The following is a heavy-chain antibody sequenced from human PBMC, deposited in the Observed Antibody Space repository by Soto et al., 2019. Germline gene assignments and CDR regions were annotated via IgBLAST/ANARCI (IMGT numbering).Heavy chain of an antibody. CDR2: IYYSGST. V-gene: IGHV4-39*01. CDR3: ARHVTDYYGSAFDY. D-gene: IGHD3-10*01. CDR1: GGSISSSSYY. Sequence: PSETLSLTCTVSGGSISSSSYYWGWIRQPPGKGLEWIGSIYYSGSTYYNPSLKSRVTISVDTSKNQFSLKLSSVTAADTAVYYCARHVTDYYGSAFDYWGQGTLVTVSS. J-gene: IGHJ4*02.